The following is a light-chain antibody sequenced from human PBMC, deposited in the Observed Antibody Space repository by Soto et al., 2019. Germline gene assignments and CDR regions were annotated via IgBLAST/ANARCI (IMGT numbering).Light chain of an antibody. Sequence: DIQMTQSPSTLSASVGDRVTITCRASQSISSWLAWYQQKPGKAPKLLIYKASSLESGVPSRFSGSGSETEFTLPISSLQPDDFATYYCQQYNSYSWTFGQGTKVEIK. J-gene: IGKJ1*01. CDR2: KAS. CDR1: QSISSW. V-gene: IGKV1-5*03. CDR3: QQYNSYSWT.